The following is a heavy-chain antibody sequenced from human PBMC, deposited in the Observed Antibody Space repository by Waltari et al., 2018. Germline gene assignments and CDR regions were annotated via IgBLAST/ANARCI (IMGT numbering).Heavy chain of an antibody. CDR1: GFPFSNYC. CDR2: ISSDGTKA. CDR3: ARGSDVVEVPAANGVVIGP. V-gene: IGHV3-74*01. D-gene: IGHD2-2*01. Sequence: EVQLVESGGGLVQPGGSLRLSCIASGFPFSNYCMHWVRQSPGKGLVWISRISSDGTKANYADSVQGRFTISRDSAKNILYLQMSNLRADDAALYYCARGSDVVEVPAANGVVIGPWGQGTLVTVSS. J-gene: IGHJ5*02.